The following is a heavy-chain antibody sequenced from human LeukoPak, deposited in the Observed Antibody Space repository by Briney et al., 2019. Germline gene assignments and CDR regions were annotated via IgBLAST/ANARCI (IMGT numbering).Heavy chain of an antibody. CDR2: ISASGGST. CDR1: GFTFSSYA. Sequence: PGGSLRLSCAASGFTFSSYAMNWVRQAPGKGLEWVSAISASGGSTYYADSVKGRFTISRDNSKNTLYLQMNSLRAEDTAVYYCAKEYTGSFSPFPSYFDSWGQGTLVTVSS. CDR3: AKEYTGSFSPFPSYFDS. J-gene: IGHJ4*02. D-gene: IGHD1-26*01. V-gene: IGHV3-23*01.